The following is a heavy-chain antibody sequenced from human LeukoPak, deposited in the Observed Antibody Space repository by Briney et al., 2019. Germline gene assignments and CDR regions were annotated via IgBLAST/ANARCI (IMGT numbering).Heavy chain of an antibody. Sequence: PSQTLSLTCTVSGGSISSGGYYWSWIRQHPGKGLEWIGYIYYSGSTYYNPSLESRVTISVDTSKNQFSLKLSSVTAADTAVYYCARDRYYDILTPRPYYCYGMDVWGQGTTVTVSS. V-gene: IGHV4-31*03. D-gene: IGHD3-9*01. J-gene: IGHJ6*02. CDR2: IYYSGST. CDR1: GGSISSGGYY. CDR3: ARDRYYDILTPRPYYCYGMDV.